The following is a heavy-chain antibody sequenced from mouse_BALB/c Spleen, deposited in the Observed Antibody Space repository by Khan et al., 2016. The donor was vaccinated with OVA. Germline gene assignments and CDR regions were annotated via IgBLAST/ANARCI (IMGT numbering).Heavy chain of an antibody. CDR3: ERVDGGEFDY. V-gene: IGHV3-2*02. Sequence: EVKLQESGPGLVKPSQSLSLTCTVTGYSITSDYAWNWIRQFPGNKLEWMGFISYSGNTNYNPSLKSRISITRDTTKNQFFLQLNSVTIEDTATYYCERVDGGEFDYWGQGTTLTVSS. J-gene: IGHJ2*01. D-gene: IGHD2-3*01. CDR1: GYSITSDYA. CDR2: ISYSGNT.